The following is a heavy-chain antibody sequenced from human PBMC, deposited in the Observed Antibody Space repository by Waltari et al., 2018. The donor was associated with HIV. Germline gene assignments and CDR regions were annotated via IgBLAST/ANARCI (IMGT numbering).Heavy chain of an antibody. CDR2: IYYSGST. Sequence: QLQLQESGPGLVKPSETLSLTCTVSGGSISSSSYYWGWIRQPPGKGLEWIGSIYYSGSTYYNPSLKSRVTISVDTSKNQFSLKLSSVTAADTAVYYCARHVGSSDYYFDYWGQGTLVTVSS. J-gene: IGHJ4*02. CDR1: GGSISSSSYY. D-gene: IGHD6-6*01. V-gene: IGHV4-39*01. CDR3: ARHVGSSDYYFDY.